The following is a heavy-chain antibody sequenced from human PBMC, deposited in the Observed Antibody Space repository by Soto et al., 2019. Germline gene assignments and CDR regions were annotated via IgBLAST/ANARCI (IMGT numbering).Heavy chain of an antibody. CDR2: IHPSGGGT. J-gene: IGHJ4*02. CDR1: GYTFNTYY. D-gene: IGHD2-21*02. Sequence: QVQLVQSGAEVKKPGASVKVSCKPSGYTFNTYYLHWVRQAPGQALEWMGVIHPSGGGTTYAQKFLDRVTVTRDTSTSTVYMELSSLRSDDTAVYYCARGGHIAVVTASFDYWGQGTLVTVSS. V-gene: IGHV1-46*02. CDR3: ARGGHIAVVTASFDY.